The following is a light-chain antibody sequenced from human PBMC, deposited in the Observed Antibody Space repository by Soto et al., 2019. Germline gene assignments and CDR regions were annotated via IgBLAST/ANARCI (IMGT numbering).Light chain of an antibody. Sequence: DIQLTQSPSTLSASVGDKVTVTCLASQSVSGWLAWYQQKPGEAPKLLIYDASALPRGVPSRFSGSGSGTKFTLTIASLQPDDFATYYCQQYETFSGTFGPGTNVDIK. CDR1: QSVSGW. CDR2: DAS. V-gene: IGKV1-5*01. CDR3: QQYETFSGT. J-gene: IGKJ1*01.